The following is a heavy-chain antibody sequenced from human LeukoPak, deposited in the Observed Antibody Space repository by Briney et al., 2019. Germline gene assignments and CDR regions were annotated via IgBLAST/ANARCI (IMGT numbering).Heavy chain of an antibody. Sequence: SETLSLTCTVSGGSISSSSYYWGWIRQPPGKGLEWIGSIYYTRSIYYNPSLKSRVTISVDTSKDQLSLRLISVTAADTAVYYCARLSQWPADSSDFDYWGQGTLVTVSS. D-gene: IGHD6-19*01. CDR2: IYYTRSI. J-gene: IGHJ4*02. CDR1: GGSISSSSYY. V-gene: IGHV4-39*01. CDR3: ARLSQWPADSSDFDY.